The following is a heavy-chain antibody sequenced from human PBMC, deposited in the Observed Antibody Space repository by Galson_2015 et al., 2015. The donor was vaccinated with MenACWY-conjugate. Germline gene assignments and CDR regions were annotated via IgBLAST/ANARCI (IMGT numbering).Heavy chain of an antibody. CDR2: IYPGDSDT. D-gene: IGHD6-6*01. J-gene: IGHJ4*02. CDR3: ARQGFGSSSLDY. CDR1: GYTFTSNW. Sequence: QSAAEVKKPGESLKISCKGSGYTFTSNWIGWVRQMPGKGLEWMGIIYPGDSDTRYTPSFQGHVTISADKSINTAYLQWGCLEASDTAMYYCARQGFGSSSLDYWGQGTLVTVSS. V-gene: IGHV5-51*01.